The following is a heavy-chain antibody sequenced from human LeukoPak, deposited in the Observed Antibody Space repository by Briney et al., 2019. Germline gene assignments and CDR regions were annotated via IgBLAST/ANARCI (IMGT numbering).Heavy chain of an antibody. V-gene: IGHV1-69*13. CDR1: GYTFTSYD. Sequence: SVKVSCKAPGYTFTSYDINWVRQAPGQGLEWMGGIIPIFGTANYAQKFQGRVTITADESTSTAYMELSSLRSEDTAVYYRAREGFDSSSWSYWGQGTLVTVSS. D-gene: IGHD6-13*01. CDR2: IIPIFGTA. CDR3: AREGFDSSSWSY. J-gene: IGHJ4*02.